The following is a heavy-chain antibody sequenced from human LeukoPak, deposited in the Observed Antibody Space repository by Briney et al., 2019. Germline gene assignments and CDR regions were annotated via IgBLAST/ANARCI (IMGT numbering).Heavy chain of an antibody. J-gene: IGHJ4*02. CDR2: ISWNSGTI. V-gene: IGHV3-9*01. D-gene: IGHD6-13*01. CDR1: GFSIDDYG. Sequence: PGGSLRLSCAASGFSIDDYGMHWVRQAPGKGLEWVSGISWNSGTIAYADSVKGRFTISRDNAKNSLYLQMNSLRAEDTALYYCAKDLSGDSSSWYYFDSWGQGTLVTVSS. CDR3: AKDLSGDSSSWYYFDS.